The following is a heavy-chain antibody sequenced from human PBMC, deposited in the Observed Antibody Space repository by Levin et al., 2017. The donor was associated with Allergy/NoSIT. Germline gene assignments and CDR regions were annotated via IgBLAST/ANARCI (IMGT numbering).Heavy chain of an antibody. CDR3: ARAPLYCSGGSCYNYYGMDV. V-gene: IGHV4-59*01. CDR1: GGSISSYY. D-gene: IGHD2-15*01. Sequence: SQTLSLTCTVSGGSISSYYWSWIRQPPGKGLEWIGYIYYSGSTNYNPSLKSRVTISVDTSKNQFSLKLSSVTAADTAVYYCARAPLYCSGGSCYNYYGMDVWGQGTTVTVSS. J-gene: IGHJ6*02. CDR2: IYYSGST.